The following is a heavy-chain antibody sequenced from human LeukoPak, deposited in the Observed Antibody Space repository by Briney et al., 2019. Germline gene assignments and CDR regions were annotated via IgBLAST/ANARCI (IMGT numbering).Heavy chain of an antibody. CDR3: ARDGPQYSSGWYYFDY. CDR1: GFPFSSYG. J-gene: IGHJ4*02. D-gene: IGHD6-19*01. CDR2: IWYDGSNK. V-gene: IGHV3-33*01. Sequence: QPGRSLRLSCAASGFPFSSYGMHWVRQAPGKGLEWVAVIWYDGSNKYYADSVKGRFTISRDNSKNTLYLQMNSLRAEDTAVYYCARDGPQYSSGWYYFDYWGQGTLVTVSS.